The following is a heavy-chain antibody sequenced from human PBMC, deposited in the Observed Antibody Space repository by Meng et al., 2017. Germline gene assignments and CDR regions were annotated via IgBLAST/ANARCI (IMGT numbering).Heavy chain of an antibody. V-gene: IGHV1-69*05. D-gene: IGHD6-19*01. Sequence: SAKVFCKASGGTFSSYAISWVRQAAGQGRVWWGGIIPIFGTTKYAQKFQGRVTITTDESTSTTYMVLRSPRSEDTTVYYCARERSSGCCTCYFDYWGQGTLVTVSS. CDR1: GGTFSSYA. CDR3: ARERSSGCCTCYFDY. CDR2: IIPIFGTT. J-gene: IGHJ4*02.